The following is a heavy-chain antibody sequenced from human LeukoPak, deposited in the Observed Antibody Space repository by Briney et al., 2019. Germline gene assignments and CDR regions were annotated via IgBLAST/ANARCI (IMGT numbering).Heavy chain of an antibody. CDR2: ISAYNGNT. D-gene: IGHD3-3*01. J-gene: IGHJ6*03. V-gene: IGHV1-18*01. CDR3: ARRSGDYDFWSGYRSERYYYMDV. CDR1: GYTFTSYG. Sequence: ASVKVSCKASGYTFTSYGICWVRQAPGQGLEWMGWISAYNGNTNYAQKLQGRVTMTTDTSTSTAYMELRSLRSDDTAVYYCARRSGDYDFWSGYRSERYYYMDVWGKGTTVTVSS.